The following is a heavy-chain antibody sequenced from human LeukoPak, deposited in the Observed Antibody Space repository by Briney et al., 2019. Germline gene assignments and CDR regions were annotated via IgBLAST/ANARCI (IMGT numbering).Heavy chain of an antibody. CDR2: INPNSGGT. D-gene: IGHD3-22*01. V-gene: IGHV1-2*06. J-gene: IGHJ4*02. Sequence: ASVKVSCKASGYTFTGYYMHWVRQAPGQGLEWMGRINPNSGGTNYAQKFQGRVTMTRDTSISTAYMELSRLRSEDTAVYYCARVWPNYYGSCGAFVYLDQGRVVTVSS. CDR3: ARVWPNYYGSCGAFVY. CDR1: GYTFTGYY.